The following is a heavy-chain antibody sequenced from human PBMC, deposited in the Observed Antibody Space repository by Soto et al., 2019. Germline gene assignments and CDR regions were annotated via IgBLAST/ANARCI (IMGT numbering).Heavy chain of an antibody. CDR2: IYYNGKT. J-gene: IGHJ4*02. V-gene: IGHV4-39*01. CDR3: ARLVGNPYYLHY. Sequence: QLQLQESGPGLVKPSETLSLTCTVSGGSVYNNGYYWGWIRQPPGKGPEWIGSIYYNGKTYSNPSLKSRVTMSVDTSKNEFSLKLGSVTAADTAFYYCARLVGNPYYLHYWGQGALVTVSS. CDR1: GGSVYNNGYY.